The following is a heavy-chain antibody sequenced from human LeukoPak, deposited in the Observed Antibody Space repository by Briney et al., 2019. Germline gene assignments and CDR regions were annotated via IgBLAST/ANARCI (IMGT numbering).Heavy chain of an antibody. CDR3: ARDPGYYYDSSGLAPI. Sequence: SETLSLTCAVYGGSFSGYYWSWIRQPPGKGLEWIGEINHSGSTNYNPSLKSRVTISVDTSKNQFSLKLSSVTAADTAVYYCARDPGYYYDSSGLAPIWGQGTMVTVSS. D-gene: IGHD3-22*01. CDR2: INHSGST. CDR1: GGSFSGYY. V-gene: IGHV4-34*01. J-gene: IGHJ3*02.